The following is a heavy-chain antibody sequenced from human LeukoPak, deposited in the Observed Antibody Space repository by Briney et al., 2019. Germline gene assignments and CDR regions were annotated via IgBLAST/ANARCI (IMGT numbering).Heavy chain of an antibody. Sequence: GGSLRLSCSASGFIFSPYAMHWVRQAPGKGLEYVSSISSEGKTTYYADSVKGRFTISRDNSKNTLYLQMNSLRAEDTAVYYCAKDSDYGGNSVGFDYWGQGTLVTVSS. CDR3: AKDSDYGGNSVGFDY. J-gene: IGHJ4*02. CDR1: GFIFSPYA. D-gene: IGHD4-23*01. CDR2: ISSEGKTT. V-gene: IGHV3-64*04.